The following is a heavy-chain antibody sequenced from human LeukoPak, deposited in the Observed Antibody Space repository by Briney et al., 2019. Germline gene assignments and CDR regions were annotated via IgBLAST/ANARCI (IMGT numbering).Heavy chain of an antibody. J-gene: IGHJ4*02. CDR1: GFPFSSYS. CDR2: ISSSSSYI. D-gene: IGHD5-12*01. V-gene: IGHV3-21*01. CDR3: VYSGYDSNFDY. Sequence: GGSLRLSCAASGFPFSSYSMNCVREAPGKGLKCVSSISSSSSYIYYADSVKGRFTISRDNAKNSLYLQMNSLRAEDTAVYCCVYSGYDSNFDYWGQGTLVTVSS.